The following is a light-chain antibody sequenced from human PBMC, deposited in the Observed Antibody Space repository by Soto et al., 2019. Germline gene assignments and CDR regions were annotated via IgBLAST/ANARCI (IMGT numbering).Light chain of an antibody. CDR3: SSYTSSSPYV. CDR2: DVS. CDR1: SSYVGGYNY. J-gene: IGLJ1*01. Sequence: QSVLTQPASVSGSPGQSITISCTGTSSYVGGYNYVSWYQQHPGKAPKLMIYDVSNRPSGVSNRFSGSTSGNTASLTISGLQAEDEADYYCSSYTSSSPYVFGTGTKVTVL. V-gene: IGLV2-14*01.